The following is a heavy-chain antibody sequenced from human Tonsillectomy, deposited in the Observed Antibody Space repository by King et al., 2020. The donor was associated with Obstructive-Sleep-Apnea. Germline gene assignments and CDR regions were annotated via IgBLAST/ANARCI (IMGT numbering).Heavy chain of an antibody. CDR1: GFTFSSYA. CDR2: ISYDGSNK. Sequence: VQLVESGGGVVQPGRSLRLSCEASGFTFSSYAMHWVRQAPGKGLEWVAVISYDGSNKFYADSVKGRFTISRDNSKNTLYLQMNTLRAEDTAVYYCARDFLLEYSTRLDYWGQGTLVTVSS. CDR3: ARDFLLEYSTRLDY. V-gene: IGHV3-30*04. D-gene: IGHD6-13*01. J-gene: IGHJ4*02.